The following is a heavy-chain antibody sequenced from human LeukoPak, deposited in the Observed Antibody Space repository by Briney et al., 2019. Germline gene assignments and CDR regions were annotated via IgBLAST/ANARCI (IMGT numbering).Heavy chain of an antibody. V-gene: IGHV3-23*01. CDR3: TKINAYHYDSSGYYFDY. CDR1: GFTFSSYS. Sequence: GGSLRLSCAASGFTFSSYSMNWVRQAPGKGLEWVSGISGSGGNTYYADSVKGRFTISRDNSKSTLYLQMNSLRAEDTAVYYCTKINAYHYDSSGYYFDYWGQGTLVTVSS. J-gene: IGHJ4*02. CDR2: ISGSGGNT. D-gene: IGHD3-22*01.